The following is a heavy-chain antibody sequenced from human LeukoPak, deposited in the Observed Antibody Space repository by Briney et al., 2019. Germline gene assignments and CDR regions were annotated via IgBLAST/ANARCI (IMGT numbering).Heavy chain of an antibody. CDR3: ATSFLRYYYGERPDFDY. CDR2: FDPEDGET. V-gene: IGHV1-24*01. J-gene: IGHJ4*02. D-gene: IGHD3-10*01. CDR1: GYTLTELS. Sequence: GASVKVSCKVSGYTLTELSMHWVRQAPGKGLEWMGGFDPEDGETIYAQKFQGRVTMTEDTSTDTAYMELGSLRSEDTAVYYCATSFLRYYYGERPDFDYWGQGTLVTVSS.